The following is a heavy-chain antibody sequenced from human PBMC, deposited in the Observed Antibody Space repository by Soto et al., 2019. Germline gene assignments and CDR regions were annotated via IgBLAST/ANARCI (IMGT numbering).Heavy chain of an antibody. Sequence: PGGSLRLSCEASGFTFTSDSITWVRQAPGKGLEWVSSISSHGRDIFYADSVKGRFTISRDNARDSLHLQMNSLTGEDSAVYYCARGAALAGKLDLWGQGTLVTVHS. J-gene: IGHJ4*02. CDR1: GFTFTSDS. V-gene: IGHV3-21*06. CDR2: ISSHGRDI. D-gene: IGHD6-19*01. CDR3: ARGAALAGKLDL.